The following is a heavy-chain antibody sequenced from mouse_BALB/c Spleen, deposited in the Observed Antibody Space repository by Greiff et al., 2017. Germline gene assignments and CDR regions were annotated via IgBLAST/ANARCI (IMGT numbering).Heavy chain of an antibody. CDR3: ARQDWDAWFAY. CDR2: ISSGGGST. Sequence: EVQRVESGGGLVKPGGSLKLSCAASGFAFSSYDMSWVRQTPEKRLEWVAYISSGGGSTYYPDTVKGRFTISRDNAKNTLYLQMSSLKSEDTAMYYCARQDWDAWFAYWGQGTLVTVSA. J-gene: IGHJ3*01. D-gene: IGHD4-1*01. CDR1: GFAFSSYD. V-gene: IGHV5-12-1*01.